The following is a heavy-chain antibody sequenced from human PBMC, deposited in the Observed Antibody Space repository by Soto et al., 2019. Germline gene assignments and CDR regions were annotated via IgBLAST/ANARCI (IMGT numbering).Heavy chain of an antibody. CDR3: ASDYGGSSGKFDY. J-gene: IGHJ4*02. D-gene: IGHD4-17*01. V-gene: IGHV1-2*02. CDR1: GYTFTGYY. CDR2: INPNGGGT. Sequence: ASVKVSCKASGYTFTGYYMHWVRQAPGQGLEWMGIINPNGGGTNYAQKFQGRVTMTRDTSMSTAYMELSSLRSDDTAVYYCASDYGGSSGKFDYWGQGTLVTVSS.